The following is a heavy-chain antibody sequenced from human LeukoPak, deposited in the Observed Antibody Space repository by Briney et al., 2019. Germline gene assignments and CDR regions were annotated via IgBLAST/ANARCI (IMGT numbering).Heavy chain of an antibody. CDR2: INPNSGGT. J-gene: IGHJ6*02. V-gene: IGHV1-2*02. CDR3: ARDIVLTEGYYYGMDV. CDR1: GYTFTGYY. D-gene: IGHD2-8*01. Sequence: ASVKVSCKASGYTFTGYYMHWVRQAPGQGLEWMGWINPNSGGTNSAQKFQGRVTMTRDMSISTAYMELSRLRSDDTAVYYCARDIVLTEGYYYGMDVWGQGTTVTVSS.